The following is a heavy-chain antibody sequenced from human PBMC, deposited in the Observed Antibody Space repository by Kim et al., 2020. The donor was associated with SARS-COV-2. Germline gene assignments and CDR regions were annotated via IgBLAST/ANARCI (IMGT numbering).Heavy chain of an antibody. D-gene: IGHD4-17*01. CDR2: T. V-gene: IGHV4-28*03. J-gene: IGHJ5*02. Sequence: TYSHPSLKSRVHLSVDTSRNQFSLRLSSLTAADTAVFYCARDSGDNDWFAPWGQGTLVTVSS. CDR3: ARDSGDNDWFAP.